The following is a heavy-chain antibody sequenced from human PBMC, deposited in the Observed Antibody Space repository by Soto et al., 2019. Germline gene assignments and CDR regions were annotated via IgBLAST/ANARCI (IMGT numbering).Heavy chain of an antibody. CDR2: ISYDGSNK. CDR1: GFTFSTYG. Sequence: QVQLVESGGGVVQPGRSLRLSCAASGFTFSTYGMHWVRQAPGKGLEWVAVISYDGSNKYYADSVKGRFTISRDNSKKTLYLRMDSLRREDTAVYYCANDSLRTGGAYGMDVWGKGTTVTVSS. D-gene: IGHD6-25*01. V-gene: IGHV3-30*18. CDR3: ANDSLRTGGAYGMDV. J-gene: IGHJ6*01.